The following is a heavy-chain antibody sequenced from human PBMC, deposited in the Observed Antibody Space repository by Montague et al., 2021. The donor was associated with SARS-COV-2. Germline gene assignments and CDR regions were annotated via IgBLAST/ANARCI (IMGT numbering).Heavy chain of an antibody. J-gene: IGHJ6*02. CDR3: ASDGSVLQWVTKGMDV. Sequence: SETLSLTCTVSGGSISSSNYYWGWIRQPPGMGLEGIGNMYYSGSTYYNLSLKIRVTISTDTSKNQFSLKPISVTAADTAVYYCASDGSVLQWVTKGMDVWGQGTTVTVSS. V-gene: IGHV4-39*07. CDR2: MYYSGST. CDR1: GGSISSSNYY. D-gene: IGHD1-26*01.